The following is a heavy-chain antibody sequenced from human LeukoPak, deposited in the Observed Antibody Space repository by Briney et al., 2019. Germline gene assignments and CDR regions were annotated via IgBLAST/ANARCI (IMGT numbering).Heavy chain of an antibody. D-gene: IGHD6-13*01. V-gene: IGHV4-34*01. CDR1: GGSFSGYY. J-gene: IGHJ5*02. Sequence: SETLSLTCAVYGGSFSGYYWGWIRQPPGKGLEWIGSIYHSGSIYYNPSLKSRVTISVDTSKNQLSLKLSSVTAADTAVYYCARDRGRAAAGKDGFDPWGQGTLVTVSS. CDR3: ARDRGRAAAGKDGFDP. CDR2: IYHSGSI.